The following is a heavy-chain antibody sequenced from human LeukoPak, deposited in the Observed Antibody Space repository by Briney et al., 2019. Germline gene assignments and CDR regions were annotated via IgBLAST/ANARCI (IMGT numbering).Heavy chain of an antibody. Sequence: SETLSLTCTVSGGSISSYYWSWIRQPPGKGLEWIGYIYYSGSTNYNPSLKSRVTISVDTSKNQFSLKLSSVTAADTAVYYCARDRLRWYGMDVWGQRTTVTVSS. V-gene: IGHV4-59*01. J-gene: IGHJ6*02. CDR1: GGSISSYY. D-gene: IGHD4-23*01. CDR2: IYYSGST. CDR3: ARDRLRWYGMDV.